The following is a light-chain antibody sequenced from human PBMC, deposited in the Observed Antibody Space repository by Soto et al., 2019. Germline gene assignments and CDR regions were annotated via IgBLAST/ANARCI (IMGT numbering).Light chain of an antibody. CDR2: DVS. V-gene: IGLV2-14*01. J-gene: IGLJ2*01. CDR1: SSGVGGYNY. CDR3: NSYTSSSTLAVV. Sequence: QSVLTQPASVSGSPGQSVTISCTGTSSGVGGYNYVSWYQQHPGKAPKVMIYDVSKRPSVVSNRFSGSKSGNTASLTISGLQAEDEADYYCNSYTSSSTLAVVFGGGTKVTVL.